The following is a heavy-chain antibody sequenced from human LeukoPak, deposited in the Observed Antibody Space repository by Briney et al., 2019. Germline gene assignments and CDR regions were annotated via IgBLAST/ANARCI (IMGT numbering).Heavy chain of an antibody. Sequence: ETLSLTCAVYGGSFSGYYWSWVRQAPGKGLEWVSAISGSGGSTYYADSVKGRFTISRDNSKNTLYLQMNSLRAEDTAVYYCAKDRDYYDSSGYYYWGQGTLVTVSS. CDR1: GGSFSGYY. D-gene: IGHD3-22*01. J-gene: IGHJ4*02. CDR3: AKDRDYYDSSGYYY. CDR2: ISGSGGST. V-gene: IGHV3-23*01.